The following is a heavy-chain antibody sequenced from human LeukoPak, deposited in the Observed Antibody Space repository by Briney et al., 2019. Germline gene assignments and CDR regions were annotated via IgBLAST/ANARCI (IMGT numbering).Heavy chain of an antibody. CDR2: ISSSGSTI. CDR3: ARDRMTGWFFDY. D-gene: IGHD3-9*01. V-gene: IGHV3-48*03. CDR1: GFTFSSYE. J-gene: IGHJ4*02. Sequence: GGSLRLSCAASGFTFSSYEMNWVRQAPGKGLEWISYISSSGSTIHYADSVKGRFTISRDNSKNTLYLQMNSLRAEDTAVYYCARDRMTGWFFDYWGQGTLVTVSS.